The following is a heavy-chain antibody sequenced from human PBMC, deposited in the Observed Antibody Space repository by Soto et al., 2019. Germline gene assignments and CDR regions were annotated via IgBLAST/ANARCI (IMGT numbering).Heavy chain of an antibody. J-gene: IGHJ1*01. CDR1: GFSFSIYA. V-gene: IGHV3-23*01. Sequence: EVQVLESGGGLVQPGGSLRLSCAASGFSFSIYAMSWVRQAPGRGLEWVSTISGSGDSTYYADSVKGRFTISRDNSRNTVNLQMNSLRAEDTAVYYCAQRGYCSGGTCFGDYFQHWGQVTLVIVSS. D-gene: IGHD2-15*01. CDR3: AQRGYCSGGTCFGDYFQH. CDR2: ISGSGDST.